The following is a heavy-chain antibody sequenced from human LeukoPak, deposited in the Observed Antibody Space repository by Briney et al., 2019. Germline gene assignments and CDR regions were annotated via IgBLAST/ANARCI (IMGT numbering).Heavy chain of an antibody. J-gene: IGHJ5*02. Sequence: SETLSLTCAVYGGSFSGYYWSWIRQPPGKGLEWIGEINHSGSTNYNPSLKSRVTISVDTSKNQLSLKLSSVTAADTAVYYCARASGYSYGYGNWFDPWGQGTLVTVSS. CDR3: ARASGYSYGYGNWFDP. D-gene: IGHD5-18*01. CDR1: GGSFSGYY. CDR2: INHSGST. V-gene: IGHV4-34*01.